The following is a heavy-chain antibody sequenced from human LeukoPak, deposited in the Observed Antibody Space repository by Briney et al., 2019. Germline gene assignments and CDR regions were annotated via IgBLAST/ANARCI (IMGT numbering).Heavy chain of an antibody. CDR2: IWYDGSNK. D-gene: IGHD6-13*01. CDR3: ARDESVGQQLPIDY. Sequence: GGSLRLSCAASGFTFSSYGMHWVRQAPGKGLEWVAVIWYDGSNKYYADSVKGRFTISGDNSKNTLYLQMNSLRAEDTAVYYCARDESVGQQLPIDYWGQGTLVTVSS. CDR1: GFTFSSYG. J-gene: IGHJ4*02. V-gene: IGHV3-33*01.